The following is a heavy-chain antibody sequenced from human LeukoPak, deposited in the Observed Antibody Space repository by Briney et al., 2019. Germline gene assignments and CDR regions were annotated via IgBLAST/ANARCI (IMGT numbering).Heavy chain of an antibody. CDR2: IKQDGSET. Sequence: GGSLRLSCAASGFTFSSYWMCWARQIPGKGLEWVANIKQDGSETHYVDSVKGRFTISRDNSKNSLSLQMNSLRAEDTAVYYCARFSGLGSNWGRDYWGQGTLVTVSS. J-gene: IGHJ4*02. V-gene: IGHV3-7*05. CDR1: GFTFSSYW. CDR3: ARFSGLGSNWGRDY. D-gene: IGHD7-27*01.